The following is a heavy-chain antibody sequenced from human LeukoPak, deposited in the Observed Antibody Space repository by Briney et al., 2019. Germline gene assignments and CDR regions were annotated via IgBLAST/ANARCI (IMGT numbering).Heavy chain of an antibody. D-gene: IGHD2-8*01. CDR1: GFTFSSVW. Sequence: GGSLRLSCAASGFTFSSVWMTWVRQPPGKGLEWVGRVKLNIDGATTNYSAPVKGRFTISRDDSKDTLYLQMNSLKTEDTALYYCATGLRNGFEIWGQGTMVTVSS. CDR2: VKLNIDGATT. J-gene: IGHJ3*02. CDR3: ATGLRNGFEI. V-gene: IGHV3-15*06.